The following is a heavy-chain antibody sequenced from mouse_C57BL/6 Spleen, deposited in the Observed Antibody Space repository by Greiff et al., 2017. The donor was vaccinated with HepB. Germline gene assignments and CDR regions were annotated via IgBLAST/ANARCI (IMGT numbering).Heavy chain of an antibody. CDR2: INPSTGGT. J-gene: IGHJ4*01. CDR1: GYSFTGYY. Sequence: VQLQQSGPELVKPGASVKISCKASGYSFTGYYMNWVKQSPEKSLEWIGEINPSTGGTTYNQKFKAKATLTVDKSSSTAYMQLKSLKSEDSAVYYGARPLYDYDGGAYYYAIDYRGQGTSVTVSS. D-gene: IGHD2-4*01. CDR3: ARPLYDYDGGAYYYAIDY. V-gene: IGHV1-42*01.